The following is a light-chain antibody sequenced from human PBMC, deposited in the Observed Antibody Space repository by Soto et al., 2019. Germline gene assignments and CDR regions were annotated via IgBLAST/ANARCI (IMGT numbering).Light chain of an antibody. J-gene: IGLJ1*01. Sequence: QSALTQPASVSGSPGQSITISCTGTSGDIGGYNYVSWYQQHPGKAPKLLISEVTNRPSGVSNRFSGSKSGNTASLTLSGLQAEDEADYYCSSYTSSSSLVFGTGTKVTVL. CDR3: SSYTSSSSLV. CDR1: SGDIGGYNY. CDR2: EVT. V-gene: IGLV2-14*01.